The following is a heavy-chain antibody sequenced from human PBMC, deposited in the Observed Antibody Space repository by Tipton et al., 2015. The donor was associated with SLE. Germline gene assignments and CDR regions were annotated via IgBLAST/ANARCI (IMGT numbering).Heavy chain of an antibody. CDR1: GGSFSGYY. D-gene: IGHD7-27*01. Sequence: TLSLTCAVYGGSFSGYYWSWIRQPPGKGLEWIGEINHSGSTNYNPSLKSRVTISVDTSKNQFSLKLSSVTAADTAVYYCARNGPNWGYYYYTDVWGNGTPVTVSS. J-gene: IGHJ6*03. V-gene: IGHV4-34*01. CDR3: ARNGPNWGYYYYTDV. CDR2: INHSGST.